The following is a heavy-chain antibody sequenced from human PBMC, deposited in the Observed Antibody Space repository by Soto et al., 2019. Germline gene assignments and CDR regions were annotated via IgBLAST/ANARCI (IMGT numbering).Heavy chain of an antibody. CDR2: IRTKTNSYAT. J-gene: IGHJ6*02. CDR1: GFNFSGSA. V-gene: IGHV3-73*01. CDR3: TRVEEFNPNYGLDV. Sequence: EEQLVESGGGLVQPGGSLKLSCAASGFNFSGSAVQWVRQASGKGLEWVGRIRTKTNSYATAYAASVKGRFTISRDDSKNTAYLQMNSLKTEDTAVYFCTRVEEFNPNYGLDVWGQGTTVTVSS.